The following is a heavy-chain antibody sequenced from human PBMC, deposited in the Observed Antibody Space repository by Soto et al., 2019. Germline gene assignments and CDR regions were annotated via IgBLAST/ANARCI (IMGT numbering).Heavy chain of an antibody. Sequence: QIQLVQSEGEVRQPGASVKVSCKTSGYTFTNYGVTWVRQAPGQGLEWMEWLNTYNGNTKYAQKLQGRVTMTTDTSTSTAYVELRGLRSDDTAVYYCARAQTPTEGDFWGQGTLVTVSS. J-gene: IGHJ4*02. CDR2: LNTYNGNT. CDR1: GYTFTNYG. V-gene: IGHV1-18*01. D-gene: IGHD4-4*01. CDR3: ARAQTPTEGDF.